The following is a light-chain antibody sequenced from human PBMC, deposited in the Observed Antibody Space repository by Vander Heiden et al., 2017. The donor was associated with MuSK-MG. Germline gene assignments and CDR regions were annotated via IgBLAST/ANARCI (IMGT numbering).Light chain of an antibody. V-gene: IGLV2-23*01. J-gene: IGLJ1*01. CDR1: SSDVGSHDF. Sequence: QSALPQPASVSGSPGQSLTISCTGTSSDVGSHDFVSWYQQHPGRAPKVMIYDDTKRPSGVSNRFSGSKSGNTASLTISGLQAEDEADYYCCSYAGSSGLSYVFGTGTKVTVL. CDR3: CSYAGSSGLSYV. CDR2: DDT.